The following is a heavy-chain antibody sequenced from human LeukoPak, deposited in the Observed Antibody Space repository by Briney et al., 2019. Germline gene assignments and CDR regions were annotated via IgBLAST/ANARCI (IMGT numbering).Heavy chain of an antibody. V-gene: IGHV3-11*01. J-gene: IGHJ5*02. CDR1: GFTFSDYF. CDR3: ARGITTTLSLYP. Sequence: PGGSLRLSCAASGFTFSDYFMAWIRQAPGQGLEWVSFISDSGASLYYADSAKGRFTISRDNDNNSLYLQMNSLRAEDTAIYYCARGITTTLSLYPWGQGTLVSVSS. D-gene: IGHD1-14*01. CDR2: ISDSGASL.